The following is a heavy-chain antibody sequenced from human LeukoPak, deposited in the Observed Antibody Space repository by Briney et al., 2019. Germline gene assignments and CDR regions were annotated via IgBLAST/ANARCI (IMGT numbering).Heavy chain of an antibody. CDR3: ARKRGHPDAFDI. CDR1: GGSFSDYF. J-gene: IGHJ3*02. V-gene: IGHV4-34*01. CDR2: ISHSGSA. D-gene: IGHD3-10*01. Sequence: KPSETLSLTCAVYGGSFSDYFWSWIRQPPDKGLEWIGEISHSGSANYNPSLKSRVTISVDTSKNQFSLKLSSVTAADTAVYYCARKRGHPDAFDIWGQGTMVTVSS.